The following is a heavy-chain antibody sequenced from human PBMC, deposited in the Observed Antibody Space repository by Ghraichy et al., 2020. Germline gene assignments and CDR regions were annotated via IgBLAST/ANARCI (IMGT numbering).Heavy chain of an antibody. CDR2: ISSTSGVI. D-gene: IGHD3-16*02. V-gene: IGHV3-48*01. J-gene: IGHJ4*02. CDR3: ARSTITFGGVIVY. Sequence: GGSLRLSCAASGFTFSSYSMNWVRQAPGKGLEWVSYISSTSGVIYYADSVKGRFTISRDNAKDSLYLQMNSLRAEDTAVYYCARSTITFGGVIVYWGQGSLVTVSP. CDR1: GFTFSSYS.